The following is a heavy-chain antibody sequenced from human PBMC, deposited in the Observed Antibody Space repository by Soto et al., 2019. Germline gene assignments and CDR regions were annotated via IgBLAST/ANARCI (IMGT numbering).Heavy chain of an antibody. Sequence: QITLRESGPTLVRPTQTLTLTCTVSGFSLTTRGLGVGWIRQPPGKALESLAFIYWNDDKRYTSSLNNRLPIAGKSSENQVVLELTDMDPVNTATYECGHRMLAGPQIEFWGRGTLVTVAS. CDR2: IYWNDDK. J-gene: IGHJ4*02. CDR1: GFSLTTRGLG. CDR3: GHRMLAGPQIEF. D-gene: IGHD3-10*02. V-gene: IGHV2-5*01.